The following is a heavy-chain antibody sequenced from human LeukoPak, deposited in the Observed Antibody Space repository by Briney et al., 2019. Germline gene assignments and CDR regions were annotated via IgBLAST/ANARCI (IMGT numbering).Heavy chain of an antibody. Sequence: PGRSLRLSCAASGFMFSNYGMHWVRQAPGKGLEWVAVIWYDGSNEYYADSVEGRFTISRDNSKNTLYLQMNSLRPEDTAVYYCARALPDYYDGSGYYDYWGQGTLVTVSS. CDR3: ARALPDYYDGSGYYDY. D-gene: IGHD3-22*01. CDR1: GFMFSNYG. CDR2: IWYDGSNE. V-gene: IGHV3-33*01. J-gene: IGHJ4*02.